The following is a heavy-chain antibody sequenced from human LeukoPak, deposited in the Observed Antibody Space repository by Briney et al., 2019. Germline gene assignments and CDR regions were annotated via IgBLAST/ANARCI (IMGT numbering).Heavy chain of an antibody. CDR1: GFTFSSYG. CDR3: AKDGEDIVVVPAAISYYYYYMDV. D-gene: IGHD2-2*02. J-gene: IGHJ6*03. Sequence: GGSLRLSCAASGFTFSSYGMHWVRQAPGKGLEWVAVIWYDGSNKYYADSVKGRLTISRDNSKKTLYVQMNSLRAEDTAVYYCAKDGEDIVVVPAAISYYYYYMDVWGKGTTVTVSS. CDR2: IWYDGSNK. V-gene: IGHV3-33*06.